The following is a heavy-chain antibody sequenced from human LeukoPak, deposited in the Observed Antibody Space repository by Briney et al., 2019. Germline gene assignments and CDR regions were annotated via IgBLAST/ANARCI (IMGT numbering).Heavy chain of an antibody. Sequence: GGSLRLSCAASGFTFSSYAMSWVRQAPGKGLEWVSAISGSGGSTYYADSMKGRFTISRDNSKNTLYLQMNSLRAEDTAVYYCESSGYYYYFDYWGQGTLVTVSS. CDR2: ISGSGGST. CDR1: GFTFSSYA. D-gene: IGHD3-22*01. CDR3: ESSGYYYYFDY. J-gene: IGHJ4*02. V-gene: IGHV3-23*01.